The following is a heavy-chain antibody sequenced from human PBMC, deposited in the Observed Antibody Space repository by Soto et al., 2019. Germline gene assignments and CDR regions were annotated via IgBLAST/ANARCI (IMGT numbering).Heavy chain of an antibody. Sequence: QITLKESGPTLVKPIQTLTETCTFSGFSLSTSGVGVAWIRQPPGKALEWLALIYWDGDKRYSPFLKSRLTITKDTSENQVVLTLSNMDPVDTATYYCAHKGGRGAGMDVWGQGTTVTVSS. D-gene: IGHD2-15*01. J-gene: IGHJ6*02. CDR3: AHKGGRGAGMDV. CDR2: IYWDGDK. CDR1: GFSLSTSGVG. V-gene: IGHV2-5*02.